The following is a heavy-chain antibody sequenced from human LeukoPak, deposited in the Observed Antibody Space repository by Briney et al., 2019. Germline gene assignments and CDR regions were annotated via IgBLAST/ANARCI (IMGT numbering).Heavy chain of an antibody. D-gene: IGHD6-6*01. J-gene: IGHJ4*02. CDR2: ISAYNGYT. CDR1: GYSFPSYG. V-gene: IGHV1-18*01. CDR3: ARDSPQIAARPEAVFDY. Sequence: ASVKVSCKASGYSFPSYGISWVRQAPGQGLEWMGWISAYNGYTNYAQKLQGRVTMTTDTSTNTVYMELRSLRSDDTAVYYCARDSPQIAARPEAVFDYWGQGTLVTVSS.